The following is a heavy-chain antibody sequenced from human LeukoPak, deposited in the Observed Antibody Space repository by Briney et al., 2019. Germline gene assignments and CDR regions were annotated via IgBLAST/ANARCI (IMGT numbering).Heavy chain of an antibody. CDR1: GFTFSSYG. J-gene: IGHJ4*02. D-gene: IGHD2-21*02. Sequence: GGSLRLFCAASGFTFSSYGLHWVRQAPGEGLEWVAVISYDGSKKYYADSVKGRFTISRDNPKNTLYLQMNSLRTEDTAVYYCAKDLERHIVVVTASAIDYWGQGTLVTVSS. V-gene: IGHV3-30*18. CDR2: ISYDGSKK. CDR3: AKDLERHIVVVTASAIDY.